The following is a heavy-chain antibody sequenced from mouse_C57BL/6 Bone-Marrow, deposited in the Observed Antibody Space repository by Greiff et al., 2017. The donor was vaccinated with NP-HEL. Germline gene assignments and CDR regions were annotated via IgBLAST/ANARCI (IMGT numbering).Heavy chain of an antibody. CDR3: ARGGLLRYYFDY. CDR1: GYTFTSYG. J-gene: IGHJ2*01. Sequence: QVHVKQSGAELARPGASVKLSCKASGYTFTSYGISWVKQRTGQGLEWIGEIYPRSGNTYYNEKFKGKATLTADKSSSTAYMELRSLTSEDSAVYFCARGGLLRYYFDYWGQGTTLTVSS. V-gene: IGHV1-81*01. CDR2: IYPRSGNT. D-gene: IGHD1-1*01.